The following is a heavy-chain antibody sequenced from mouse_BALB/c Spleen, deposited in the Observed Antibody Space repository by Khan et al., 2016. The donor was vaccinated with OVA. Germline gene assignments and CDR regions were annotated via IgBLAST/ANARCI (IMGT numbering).Heavy chain of an antibody. CDR1: GFSLTNYG. CDR3: ARKPYYHYNIMDY. D-gene: IGHD2-10*01. Sequence: QVQLKQSGPDLEAPSQSLSITCTISGFSLTNYGVNWVHQSPGKLLKWLVVIWSYGSTTYNSALKSRLTNSKDNSNSKVVLKMNRHHTNDTTMKYCARKPYYHYNIMDYWGQGTSVTVSS. CDR2: IWSYGST. V-gene: IGHV2-6*02. J-gene: IGHJ4*01.